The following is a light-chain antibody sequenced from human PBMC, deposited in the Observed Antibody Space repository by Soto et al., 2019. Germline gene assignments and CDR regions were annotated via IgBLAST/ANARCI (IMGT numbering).Light chain of an antibody. CDR3: QQYDAYSLT. V-gene: IGKV1-5*01. Sequence: DIQMTQSPSTLSASVGDRVTITCRASQSIGSWLAWFQQKPGKAPKLVMYDASSLESGVPSRFSGSGSGKQFTLTITSLQPADFATYYCQQYDAYSLTFGQGTKVDIK. CDR1: QSIGSW. CDR2: DAS. J-gene: IGKJ1*01.